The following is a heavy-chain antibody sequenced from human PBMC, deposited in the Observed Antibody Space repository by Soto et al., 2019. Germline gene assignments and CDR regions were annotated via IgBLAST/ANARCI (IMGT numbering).Heavy chain of an antibody. Sequence: QVQLVESGGGVVQPGRSLRLSCAASGFTFSSYAMHWVRQAPGKGLEWVAVISYDGSNKYYADSVKGRFTISRDNSKNTLYLQMNSLRAEDTAVYYCARVSTNGVRLFNYFDYWGQGTLVTVSS. CDR3: ARVSTNGVRLFNYFDY. V-gene: IGHV3-30-3*01. J-gene: IGHJ4*02. D-gene: IGHD2-8*01. CDR2: ISYDGSNK. CDR1: GFTFSSYA.